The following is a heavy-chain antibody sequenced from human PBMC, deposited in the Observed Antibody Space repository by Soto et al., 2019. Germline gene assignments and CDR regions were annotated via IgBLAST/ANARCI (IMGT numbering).Heavy chain of an antibody. V-gene: IGHV3-11*01. Sequence: QVQLVESGGGLVKPGGSLRLSCAASGFTFSDYYMSWIRQAPGKGLEWVSYISSSGSTIYYADSVKGRFTISRDNAKNSXXLQMNSLRAEDTAVYYCARDRDRQQPRGVPEYFQHWGQGTLVTVSS. CDR3: ARDRDRQQPRGVPEYFQH. J-gene: IGHJ1*01. CDR1: GFTFSDYY. D-gene: IGHD6-13*01. CDR2: ISSSGSTI.